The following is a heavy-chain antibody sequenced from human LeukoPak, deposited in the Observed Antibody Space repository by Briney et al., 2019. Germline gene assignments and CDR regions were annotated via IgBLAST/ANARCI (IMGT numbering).Heavy chain of an antibody. D-gene: IGHD3-10*01. V-gene: IGHV4-4*02. J-gene: IGHJ5*02. CDR2: NYHSGST. Sequence: SETLSPTSAVSGSSISSSNWWSWVRQRPGKGLEWIGENYHSGSTNYNPSLKSRATISVDKSKNQFSLTLSSVTAADTAVYYCARGYYYGSGSYYTWFDPWGQGTLVTVSS. CDR1: GSSISSSNW. CDR3: ARGYYYGSGSYYTWFDP.